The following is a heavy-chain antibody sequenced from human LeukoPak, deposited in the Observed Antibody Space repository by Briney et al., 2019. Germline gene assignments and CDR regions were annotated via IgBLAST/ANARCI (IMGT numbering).Heavy chain of an antibody. Sequence: PGGSLRLSCAASGFTFSSYTMSWVREAPGEGLEWVSSIISSINYIYHADSVKGRFTISRDDAQNSVYLQMNSLKDEDTAVYYCARSRTSSPYDKNLNFWGQGTLVIVSS. J-gene: IGHJ4*02. V-gene: IGHV3-21*01. CDR3: ARSRTSSPYDKNLNF. D-gene: IGHD1-14*01. CDR2: IISSINYI. CDR1: GFTFSSYT.